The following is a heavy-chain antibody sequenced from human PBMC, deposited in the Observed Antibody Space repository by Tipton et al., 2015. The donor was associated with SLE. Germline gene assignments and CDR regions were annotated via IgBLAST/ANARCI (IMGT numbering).Heavy chain of an antibody. D-gene: IGHD6-13*01. CDR1: GFTFSDYY. Sequence: GSLRLSCAASGFTFSDYYMSWIRQAPGKGLEWVSYISSSSYTNYADSVKGRFTISRDNAKNSLYLQMNSLRAEDTAVYYCAKSSSSWPRYYYYDMDVWGQGTTVTVSS. V-gene: IGHV3-11*03. J-gene: IGHJ6*02. CDR3: AKSSSSWPRYYYYDMDV. CDR2: ISSSSYT.